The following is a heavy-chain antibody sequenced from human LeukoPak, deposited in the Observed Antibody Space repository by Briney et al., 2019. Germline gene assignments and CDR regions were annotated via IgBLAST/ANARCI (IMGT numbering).Heavy chain of an antibody. D-gene: IGHD1-7*01. CDR3: ARGSRELYYFDY. Sequence: SETLSLTCTVSGXSISSYYWSWIRQPPGKGREWIGYIYYSGSTKYNPSLKSRVTISVDASKTQFSLKLNSVTAADTAVYYCARGSRELYYFDYWGQGTLVTVSS. V-gene: IGHV4-59*01. CDR2: IYYSGST. CDR1: GXSISSYY. J-gene: IGHJ4*02.